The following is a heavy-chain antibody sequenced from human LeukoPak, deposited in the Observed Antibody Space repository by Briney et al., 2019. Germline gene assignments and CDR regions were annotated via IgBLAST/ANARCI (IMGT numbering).Heavy chain of an antibody. CDR3: ARGQWGSYGSWYYDY. J-gene: IGHJ4*02. CDR2: MNPYNDET. V-gene: IGHV1-8*03. Sequence: ASVKVSCKASGYTFTSYDINWVRQATGQGLEWMGWMNPYNDETGYAQKFQGRVTITRDTSTNTAYMELNSLTSEDTAVFYCARGQWGSYGSWYYDYWGQGTLVTVSS. CDR1: GYTFTSYD. D-gene: IGHD3-16*02.